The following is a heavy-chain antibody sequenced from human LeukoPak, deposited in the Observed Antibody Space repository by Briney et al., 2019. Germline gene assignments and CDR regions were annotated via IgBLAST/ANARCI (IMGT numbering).Heavy chain of an antibody. CDR2: MNPNSGNT. CDR3: ARNDYGDYVKWMYYYYGMDV. D-gene: IGHD4-17*01. V-gene: IGHV1-8*01. Sequence: GASVKVSCKASGYTFTSYDINWVRQATGQGLEWMGWMNPNSGNTGYAQKFHGRVTMTRNTSISTAYMELSSLRSEDTAVYYCARNDYGDYVKWMYYYYGMDVWGQGTTVTVSS. CDR1: GYTFTSYD. J-gene: IGHJ6*02.